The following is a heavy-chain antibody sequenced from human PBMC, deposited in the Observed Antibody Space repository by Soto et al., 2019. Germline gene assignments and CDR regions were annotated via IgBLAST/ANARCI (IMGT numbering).Heavy chain of an antibody. CDR3: ARGYCSSTSCYIWDNWFDP. J-gene: IGHJ5*02. Sequence: SATLSLTCTVTGGSISSYYWSWIRQPPGKGLEWIGYIYYSGRTNYNPSLKSRVTISVDTSKNQFSLKLSSVTAADTAVYYCARGYCSSTSCYIWDNWFDPWGQGTLVTVS. CDR2: IYYSGRT. V-gene: IGHV4-59*01. D-gene: IGHD2-2*02. CDR1: GGSISSYY.